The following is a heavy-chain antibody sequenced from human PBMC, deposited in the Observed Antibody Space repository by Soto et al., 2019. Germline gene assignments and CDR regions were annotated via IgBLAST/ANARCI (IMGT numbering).Heavy chain of an antibody. V-gene: IGHV3-23*01. CDR2: ISGSGGST. CDR3: AKDRYYDSSGYLLPGGY. J-gene: IGHJ4*02. Sequence: EVQLLESGGGLVQPGGSLRLSCAASGFTFSSYAMSWVRQAPGKGLEWVSAISGSGGSTYYADSVKGRFTISRDNYKNTLYLQMNSLRAEDTAVYYCAKDRYYDSSGYLLPGGYWGQGTLVTVSS. D-gene: IGHD3-22*01. CDR1: GFTFSSYA.